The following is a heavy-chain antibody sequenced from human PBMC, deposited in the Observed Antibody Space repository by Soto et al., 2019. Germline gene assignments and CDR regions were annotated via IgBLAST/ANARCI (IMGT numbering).Heavy chain of an antibody. D-gene: IGHD2-8*02. CDR1: GGSISNRNYY. Sequence: SVSGGSISNRNYYWAWVRQPPGKGLEWIGNIYYDGSTYYHPSFRGRLTISVDTSKNHFSLTLGSLTAADTAIYYCASLQVTGNSDYWGQGIMVTVSS. CDR2: IYYDGST. CDR3: ASLQVTGNSDY. V-gene: IGHV4-39*02. J-gene: IGHJ4*02.